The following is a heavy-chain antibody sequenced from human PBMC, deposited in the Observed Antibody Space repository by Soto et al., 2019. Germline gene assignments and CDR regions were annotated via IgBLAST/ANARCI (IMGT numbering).Heavy chain of an antibody. V-gene: IGHV3-30*18. D-gene: IGHD3-10*01. CDR2: ISYDGSNI. CDR1: GFTFSSYG. J-gene: IGHJ4*02. CDR3: AKDLGDARFVDY. Sequence: QVQLVESGGGVVQPGRSLRLSCAASGFTFSSYGMHWVRQAPGKGLEWVAVISYDGSNIYYADSVKGRFTISRDNSKNTLYLQMNSLRAEDTAVYYCAKDLGDARFVDYWGQGTLVTVS.